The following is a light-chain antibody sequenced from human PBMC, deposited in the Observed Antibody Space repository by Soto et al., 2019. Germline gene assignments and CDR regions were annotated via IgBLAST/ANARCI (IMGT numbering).Light chain of an antibody. CDR2: GAS. J-gene: IGKJ1*01. CDR3: QQYTNSPEWT. CDR1: QSVSGNF. V-gene: IGKV3-20*01. Sequence: EIVLTQSPGTLSLSPGERATLSCRASQSVSGNFLVWYQQKPGQAPRLLIYGASTRATGIPDRFSGSGSGTDFTLTISRLEPEDFAVYHCQQYTNSPEWTFGQGTKVEIK.